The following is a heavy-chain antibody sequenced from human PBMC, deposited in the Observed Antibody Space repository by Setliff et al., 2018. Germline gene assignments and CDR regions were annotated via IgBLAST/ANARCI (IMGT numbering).Heavy chain of an antibody. CDR3: ARDPSPLGATTRFDY. Sequence: GGSLRLSCAASGFTFSDYDMHWVRQAPGKGLEWVAVISYDGSNKYYADSVKGRFTISRDNSKNTLYLQMNSLRAEDTAVYYCARDPSPLGATTRFDYWGQGTLVTVSS. D-gene: IGHD1-26*01. J-gene: IGHJ4*02. CDR1: GFTFSDYD. V-gene: IGHV3-30-3*01. CDR2: ISYDGSNK.